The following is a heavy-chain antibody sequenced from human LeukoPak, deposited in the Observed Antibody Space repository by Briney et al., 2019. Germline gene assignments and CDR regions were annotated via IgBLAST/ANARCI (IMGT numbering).Heavy chain of an antibody. D-gene: IGHD3-22*01. J-gene: IGHJ6*03. V-gene: IGHV3-21*01. CDR3: ARERMADYYDISGYYYSYDYMDV. Sequence: GGSLRLSCAASGFTFSSYSMNWVRQAPGKGLEWVSSISSSSSYIYYADSVKGRFTISRDNAKNSLYLQMNSLRAEDTAVYYCARERMADYYDISGYYYSYDYMDVWGKGTTVTVSS. CDR2: ISSSSSYI. CDR1: GFTFSSYS.